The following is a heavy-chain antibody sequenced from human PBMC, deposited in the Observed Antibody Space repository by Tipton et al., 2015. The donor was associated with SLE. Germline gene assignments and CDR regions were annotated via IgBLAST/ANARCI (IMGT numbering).Heavy chain of an antibody. Sequence: TLSLTCTVSGGSISSYYWSWIRQPPGKGLEWIGYIYYSGSTNYNPSLKSRVTISVDTSKNQFSLKLSSVTAADTAVYYCARDPNWGSFGYWGQGTLVTVSS. D-gene: IGHD7-27*01. CDR3: ARDPNWGSFGY. CDR2: IYYSGST. J-gene: IGHJ4*02. V-gene: IGHV4-59*01. CDR1: GGSISSYY.